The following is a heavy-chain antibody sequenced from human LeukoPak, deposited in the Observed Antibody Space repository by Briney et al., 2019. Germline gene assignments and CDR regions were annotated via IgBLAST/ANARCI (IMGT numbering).Heavy chain of an antibody. CDR3: ARDTEYSGSYPLDY. Sequence: PGGSLRLSCAASGFTFSSYAMHWVRQAPGKGLEWVSYISSSGSTIYYADSVKGRFTISRDNAKNSLYLQMNSLRAEDTAVYYCARDTEYSGSYPLDYWGQGTLVTVSS. J-gene: IGHJ4*02. CDR2: ISSSGSTI. CDR1: GFTFSSYA. V-gene: IGHV3-48*04. D-gene: IGHD1-26*01.